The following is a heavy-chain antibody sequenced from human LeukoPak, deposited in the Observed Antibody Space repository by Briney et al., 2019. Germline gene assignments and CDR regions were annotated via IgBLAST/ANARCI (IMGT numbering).Heavy chain of an antibody. V-gene: IGHV3-53*01. D-gene: IGHD6-19*01. CDR1: GFTFSNYW. CDR3: ARISAVAGSNFDY. CDR2: IYSGGST. J-gene: IGHJ4*02. Sequence: PGGSLRLSCAASGFTFSNYWMTWVRQAPGKGLEWVSVIYSGGSTYYADSVKGRFTISRDNSKNTLYLQMNSLRAEDTAVYYCARISAVAGSNFDYWGQGTLVTVSS.